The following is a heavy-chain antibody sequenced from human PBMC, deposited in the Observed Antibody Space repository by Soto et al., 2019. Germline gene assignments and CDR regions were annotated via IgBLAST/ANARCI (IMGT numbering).Heavy chain of an antibody. Sequence: QVQLVQSGAEVKKPGSSVKVSCKVSGGTFSNYAIDWVRLGPGHGLEWMGGVVPIFGTTYYTQKFQGRATITADDSTTTAYLEMSSLRSEDTAIHYCARVEAVAGLYNFHGLDVWGQGTAVTVSS. D-gene: IGHD6-19*01. CDR2: VVPIFGTT. J-gene: IGHJ6*02. CDR1: GGTFSNYA. CDR3: ARVEAVAGLYNFHGLDV. V-gene: IGHV1-69*12.